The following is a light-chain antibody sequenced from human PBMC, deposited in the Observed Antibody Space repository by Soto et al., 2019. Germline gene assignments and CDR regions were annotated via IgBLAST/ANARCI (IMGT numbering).Light chain of an antibody. CDR2: GAS. V-gene: IGKV3-20*01. CDR1: QSITNNY. J-gene: IGKJ4*01. Sequence: EIVLTQTPYTLSSSPGERSTLSCMASQSITNNYLAWYQQKPGRAHRLLIYGASSRATGIPDRFSGSGSGTDFTLTISRLEPEDFAMYYCQQYGYLVTFGGGTKVDIK. CDR3: QQYGYLVT.